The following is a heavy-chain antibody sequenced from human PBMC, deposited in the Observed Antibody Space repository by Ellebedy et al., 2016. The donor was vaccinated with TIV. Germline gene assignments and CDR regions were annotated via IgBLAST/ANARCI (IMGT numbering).Heavy chain of an antibody. CDR2: ISSSSSYT. CDR1: GFTFSDYY. Sequence: PGGSLRLSCAASGFTFSDYYMSWIRQAPGRGLEWVSYISSSSSYTNYADSVKGRFTISRDNAKNSLFLQMNSLRADDTAFYYCARDPKPYLRYGHYDYWGQGTLVTVSS. CDR3: ARDPKPYLRYGHYDY. J-gene: IGHJ4*02. V-gene: IGHV3-11*06. D-gene: IGHD3-9*01.